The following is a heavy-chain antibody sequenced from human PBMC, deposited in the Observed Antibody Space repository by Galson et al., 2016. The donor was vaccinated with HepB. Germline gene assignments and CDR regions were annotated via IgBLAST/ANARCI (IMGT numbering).Heavy chain of an antibody. D-gene: IGHD2-2*01. CDR3: ATEPPRECSGTSCYYV. J-gene: IGHJ6*02. V-gene: IGHV3-30-3*01. CDR2: ISYDGNNK. Sequence: SLRLSCAASGFTFRTYAMHWVRQAPGKGLEWVAVISYDGNNKYYADSVKGRFTISRDNSKNTLYLQVNSLRAEDTAVYYCATEPPRECSGTSCYYVWGQGTTVTVSS. CDR1: GFTFRTYA.